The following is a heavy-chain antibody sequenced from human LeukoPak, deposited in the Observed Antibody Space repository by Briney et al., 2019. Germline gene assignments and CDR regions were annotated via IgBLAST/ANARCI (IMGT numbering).Heavy chain of an antibody. D-gene: IGHD6-19*01. CDR1: GFAVSSNY. CDR2: IYSGGST. V-gene: IGHV3-53*01. CDR3: ARESYNSGIDY. J-gene: IGHJ4*02. Sequence: PGGSLRLSCAASGFAVSSNYMSWVRQAPGKGLEWVSVIYSGGSTYYADSVKGRFTISRDNPKNTLYLQMNSLRAEDTAVYYCARESYNSGIDYWGQGTLVTVSS.